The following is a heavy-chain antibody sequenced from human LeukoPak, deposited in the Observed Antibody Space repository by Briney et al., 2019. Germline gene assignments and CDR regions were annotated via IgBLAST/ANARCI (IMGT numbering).Heavy chain of an antibody. CDR1: GDSISSSNW. Sequence: SETLSLTCAVSGDSISSSNWWSWVRQPPGKGLEWIAEISHTENTNYNPSLESRVTISLDKSKNQFSLTLNSVTAADTAVYFCARGQDYYDSSGYYHDAFDIWGQGTMVTVSS. CDR2: ISHTENT. CDR3: ARGQDYYDSSGYYHDAFDI. D-gene: IGHD3-22*01. V-gene: IGHV4-4*02. J-gene: IGHJ3*02.